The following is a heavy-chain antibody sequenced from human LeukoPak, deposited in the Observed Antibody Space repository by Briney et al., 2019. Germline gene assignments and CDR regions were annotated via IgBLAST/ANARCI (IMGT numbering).Heavy chain of an antibody. CDR2: INYNGEKT. CDR1: SGSFSGYL. D-gene: IGHD3-3*01. J-gene: IGHJ3*02. CDR3: VSYYSFWSNAIDI. V-gene: IGHV4-34*01. Sequence: PSETLSLTCAVSSGSFSGYLWSWIRQSPGKGLEWIGEINYNGEKTNYNPSLKSRVTMSVDASTNQFSLKLTSVTAADTAVYYCVSYYSFWSNAIDIWGQGTMVTVSS.